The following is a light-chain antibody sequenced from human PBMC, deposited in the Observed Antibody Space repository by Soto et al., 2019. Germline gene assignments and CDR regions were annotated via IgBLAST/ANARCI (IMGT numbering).Light chain of an antibody. CDR3: MQALQTPIT. J-gene: IGKJ5*01. CDR2: LGS. V-gene: IGKV2-28*01. Sequence: IVMTQSPLSLPVTPGEPASISCRSSQSLLHSNGYNSLDWYLQKPGQSPQLLIYLGSNRASGVPDRFSGSGSGTHFTLKISRVEAEDVGVYYCMQALQTPITFGQGTRLEIK. CDR1: QSLLHSNGYNS.